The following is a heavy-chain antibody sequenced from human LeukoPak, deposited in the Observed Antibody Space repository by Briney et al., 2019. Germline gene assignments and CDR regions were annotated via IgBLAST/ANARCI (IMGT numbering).Heavy chain of an antibody. V-gene: IGHV4-39*01. Sequence: KPSETLSLTCTVSGGSISSSSYYWGWIRQPPGKGLEWIGSIYYSGSTYYNPSLKSRVTISVDTSKNQFSLKLSSVTAADTAVYYCARVTHYDFWSGYRFDYWGQGTLVTVSS. CDR1: GGSISSSSYY. D-gene: IGHD3-3*01. J-gene: IGHJ4*02. CDR2: IYYSGST. CDR3: ARVTHYDFWSGYRFDY.